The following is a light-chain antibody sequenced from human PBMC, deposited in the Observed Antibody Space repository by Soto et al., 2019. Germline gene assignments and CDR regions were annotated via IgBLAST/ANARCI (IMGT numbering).Light chain of an antibody. CDR2: GAS. J-gene: IGKJ2*01. V-gene: IGKV3-20*01. CDR3: QQYGSSYT. CDR1: QSVSSSY. Sequence: EIVLTQSPGTLSLSPGERATLSCRASQSVSSSYVAWYQQKPGQAPMLLIDGASSRATGIPDRFSGSGSGTDFTLTISRLAPEDFAVYYCQQYGSSYTFGQGTKLEIK.